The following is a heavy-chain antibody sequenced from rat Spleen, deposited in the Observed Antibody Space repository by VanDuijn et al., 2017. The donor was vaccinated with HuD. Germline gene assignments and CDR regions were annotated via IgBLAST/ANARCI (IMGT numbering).Heavy chain of an antibody. J-gene: IGHJ2*01. D-gene: IGHD2-5*01. V-gene: IGHV5-25*01. CDR3: TRGGYFRH. CDR1: GLSFSNYD. Sequence: EVQLVESGGGLVQPGRSMKLSCAASGLSFSNYDMAWVRQAPTKGLEWVASITNAAGKVHYPDSVKGRFTISRDTAQNTLYLQMNSPTSEDTATYYCTRGGYFRHWGQGVMVTVSS. CDR2: ITNAAGKV.